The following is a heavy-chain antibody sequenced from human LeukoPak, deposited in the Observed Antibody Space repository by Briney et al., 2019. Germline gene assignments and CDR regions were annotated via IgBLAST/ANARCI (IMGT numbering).Heavy chain of an antibody. V-gene: IGHV3-20*04. Sequence: PGGSLRLSCAASGFTFDDYGMSWVRQPPGKGLEWVSGINWNGGSTGYADSVKGRFTISRDNAKNSLYLQMNSLRAEDTALYYCARGGYGSGNYYFDYWGQGTLVTVSS. CDR2: INWNGGST. CDR3: ARGGYGSGNYYFDY. D-gene: IGHD3-10*01. J-gene: IGHJ4*02. CDR1: GFTFDDYG.